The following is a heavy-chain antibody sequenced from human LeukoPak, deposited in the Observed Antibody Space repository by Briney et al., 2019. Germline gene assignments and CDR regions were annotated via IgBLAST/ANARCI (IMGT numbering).Heavy chain of an antibody. CDR2: IYYSGST. V-gene: IGHV4-59*12. Sequence: SETLSLPCTVSGVSINNYHWSWIRQPPGKGPEWIGFIYYSGSTNYNPSLKSRVTISVDTSMNQFSLKLSSVTAADTAVYYCARGQVYDSSGYDLYYFDYWGQGTLVTVSS. D-gene: IGHD3-22*01. CDR1: GVSINNYH. CDR3: ARGQVYDSSGYDLYYFDY. J-gene: IGHJ4*02.